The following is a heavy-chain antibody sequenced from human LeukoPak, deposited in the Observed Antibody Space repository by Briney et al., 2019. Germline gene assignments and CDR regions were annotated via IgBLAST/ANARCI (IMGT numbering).Heavy chain of an antibody. D-gene: IGHD3-10*01. Sequence: GGSLRLSCAASGXTFSSYWLHWVRQAPGKGLVWVSRINSDGSSTNYADSVKGRFTISRDNAKNTLYLQMNSLRAEDTAMYYCARAVYYSNYLGYWGQGTLVTVSS. CDR3: ARAVYYSNYLGY. V-gene: IGHV3-74*01. CDR1: GXTFSSYW. J-gene: IGHJ4*01. CDR2: INSDGSST.